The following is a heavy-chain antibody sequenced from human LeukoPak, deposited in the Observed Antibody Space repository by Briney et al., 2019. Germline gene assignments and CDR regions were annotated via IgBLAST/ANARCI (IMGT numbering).Heavy chain of an antibody. D-gene: IGHD6-13*01. CDR3: EAAAGNVNYFDY. CDR2: IYSGGST. J-gene: IGHJ4*02. CDR1: GFTVSSNY. Sequence: GGSLRLSCAASGFTVSSNYMSWVRQALGKGLEWVSVIYSGGSTYYADSVKGRFTISRDNSKNTLYLQMNSLRAEDTAVYYCEAAAGNVNYFDYWGQGTLVTVSS. V-gene: IGHV3-66*01.